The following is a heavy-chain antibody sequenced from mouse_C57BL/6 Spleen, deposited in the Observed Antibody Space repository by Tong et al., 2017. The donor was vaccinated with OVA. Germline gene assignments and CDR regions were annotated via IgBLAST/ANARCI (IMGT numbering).Heavy chain of an antibody. CDR1: GFNIKNTY. CDR2: IDPANGNT. V-gene: IGHV14-3*01. D-gene: IGHD3-2*02. Sequence: EVQLQESVAELVRPGASVKLSCTASGFNIKNTYMRWVKQRPEQGLEWIGRIDPANGNTKYAPKFQGKATITADTSSNTAYLQLSSLTSEDTAIYYCARLTAQATAWFAYWGQGTLVTVSA. J-gene: IGHJ3*01. CDR3: ARLTAQATAWFAY.